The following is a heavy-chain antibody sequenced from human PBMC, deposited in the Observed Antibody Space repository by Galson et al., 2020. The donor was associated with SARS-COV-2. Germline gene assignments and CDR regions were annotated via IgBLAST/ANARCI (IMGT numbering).Heavy chain of an antibody. V-gene: IGHV3-30*03. D-gene: IGHD5-18*01. CDR2: ISYDGSNK. Sequence: GESLKISCAASGFTFSSYGMHWVHQAPGKGLEWVAVISYDGSNKYYADSVKGRFTISRDNSKNTLYLQMNSLRAEDTAVYYCARDRGYSYGETLLDYWGQGTLVTVSS. CDR1: GFTFSSYG. J-gene: IGHJ4*02. CDR3: ARDRGYSYGETLLDY.